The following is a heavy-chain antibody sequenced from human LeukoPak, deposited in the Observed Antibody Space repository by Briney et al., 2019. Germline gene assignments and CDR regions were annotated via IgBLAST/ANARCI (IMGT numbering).Heavy chain of an antibody. J-gene: IGHJ4*02. CDR2: ISSSSSYI. V-gene: IGHV3-21*01. D-gene: IGHD4-17*01. CDR3: ARVVTYGDYVFDY. CDR1: GFTFSSYS. Sequence: GGSLRLSCAASGFTFSSYSMNWVRQAPGKGLEWVSSISSSSSYIYYADSVKGRFTISRDNAKNSLYLQMNSLRAEDTAVYYCARVVTYGDYVFDYWGQGTLVTVSS.